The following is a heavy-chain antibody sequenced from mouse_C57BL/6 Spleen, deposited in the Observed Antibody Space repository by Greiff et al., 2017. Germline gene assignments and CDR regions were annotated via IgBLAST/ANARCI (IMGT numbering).Heavy chain of an antibody. Sequence: EVQGVASEGGLVQPGSSMKLSCTASGFTFSDYYMAWVRQVPEKGLEWVANINYDGSSTYYLDSLKSRFIISRDNAKNILYLQMSSLKSEDTATYYCARDWRGYYFDYWGQGTTLTVSS. CDR1: GFTFSDYY. CDR3: ARDWRGYYFDY. V-gene: IGHV5-16*01. CDR2: INYDGSST. J-gene: IGHJ2*01.